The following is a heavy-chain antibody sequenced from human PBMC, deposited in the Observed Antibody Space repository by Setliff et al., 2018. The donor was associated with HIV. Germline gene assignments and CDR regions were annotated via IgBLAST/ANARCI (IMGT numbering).Heavy chain of an antibody. Sequence: GASVKVSCKASGNTFTKYYMHWVRQAPGQGLEWMGGIIPIFGTTNYAQKFQGRVTITTDESTSTAYMELSGLRSEDTAVYYCARDFGGYCSSMSCHGLFDPWGQGTLVTVSS. J-gene: IGHJ5*02. D-gene: IGHD2-2*01. CDR1: GNTFTKYY. CDR3: ARDFGGYCSSMSCHGLFDP. V-gene: IGHV1-69*05. CDR2: IIPIFGTT.